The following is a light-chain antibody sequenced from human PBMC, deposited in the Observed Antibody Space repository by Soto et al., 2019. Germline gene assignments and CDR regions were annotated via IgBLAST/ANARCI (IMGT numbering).Light chain of an antibody. Sequence: DIQMTQSPSSLSMSVGDRVTITCRASQDIGTSLNWYQMKLGRAPKLLIYSASTLQSGAPSRFSGGGSETDFTLTINSLQPEDFATYSCQQSYNAPYTFGQGTMLEIK. J-gene: IGKJ2*01. CDR1: QDIGTS. CDR2: SAS. CDR3: QQSYNAPYT. V-gene: IGKV1-39*01.